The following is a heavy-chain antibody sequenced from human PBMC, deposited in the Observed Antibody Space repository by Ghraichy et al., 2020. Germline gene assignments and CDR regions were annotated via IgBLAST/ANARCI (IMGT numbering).Heavy chain of an antibody. V-gene: IGHV4-59*01. CDR2: IYYSGST. Sequence: SQTLSLTCTVSGGSISSYYWSWIRQPPGKGLEWIGYIYYSGSTNYNPSLKSRVTISVDTSKNQFSLKLSSVTAADTAVYDCARAEYSGYDDAFDIWGQGTMVTVSS. CDR3: ARAEYSGYDDAFDI. D-gene: IGHD5-12*01. J-gene: IGHJ3*02. CDR1: GGSISSYY.